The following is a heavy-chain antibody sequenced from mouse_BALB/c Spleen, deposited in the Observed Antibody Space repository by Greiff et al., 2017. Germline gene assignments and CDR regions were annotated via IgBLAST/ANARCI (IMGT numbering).Heavy chain of an antibody. D-gene: IGHD3-3*01. V-gene: IGHV3-5*02. CDR1: GISITTGNYR. CDR2: IYYSGTI. CDR3: ARGDRYFDY. Sequence: EVQLQQSGPGLVKPSQTVSLTCTVTGISITTGNYRWSWIRQFPGNKLEWIGYIYYSGTITYNPSLTSRTTITRDTSKNQFFLEMNSLTAEDTATYYCARGDRYFDYWGQGTTLTVSS. J-gene: IGHJ2*01.